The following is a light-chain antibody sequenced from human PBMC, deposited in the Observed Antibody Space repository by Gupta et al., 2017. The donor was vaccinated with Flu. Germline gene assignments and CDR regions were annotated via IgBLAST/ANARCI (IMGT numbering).Light chain of an antibody. J-gene: IGLJ1*01. CDR2: EVS. V-gene: IGLV2-14*01. Sequence: QSALTQPASVSGSPGQSITISCTGTSSDVGGYNYISWYQQHPGIAPKLMIYEVSNRPSGVSNRFSGSKSGNTASLTISGLQGDDEADYYCSSHSSGSTLFVFGTGTKVTVL. CDR3: SSHSSGSTLFV. CDR1: SSDVGGYNY.